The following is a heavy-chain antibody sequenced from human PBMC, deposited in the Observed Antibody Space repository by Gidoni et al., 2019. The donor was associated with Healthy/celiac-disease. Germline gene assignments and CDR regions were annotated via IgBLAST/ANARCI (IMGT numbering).Heavy chain of an antibody. V-gene: IGHV4-31*03. CDR2: SYYSGST. Sequence: QVKLQESGTGLVKPSQTLSPTCTVSGGSISSGGYYWRWIRQHPGNGMVWIGYSYYSGSTYYNPSLKSRVTISVDTSKNQFSLKLSSVTAADTAVYYCARGRTGYYDSSGYRLDWGQGTLVTVSS. J-gene: IGHJ4*02. CDR1: GGSISSGGYY. D-gene: IGHD3-22*01. CDR3: ARGRTGYYDSSGYRLD.